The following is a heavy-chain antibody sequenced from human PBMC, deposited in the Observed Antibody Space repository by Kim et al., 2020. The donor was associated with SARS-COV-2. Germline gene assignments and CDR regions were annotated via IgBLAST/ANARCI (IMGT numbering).Heavy chain of an antibody. Sequence: PSPKRRVTISVDTVNNPFSLKLSSVTAADTAVYYCARDSPTGFYFDYWGQGTLVTVSS. CDR3: ARDSPTGFYFDY. V-gene: IGHV4-31*02. D-gene: IGHD3-10*01. J-gene: IGHJ4*02.